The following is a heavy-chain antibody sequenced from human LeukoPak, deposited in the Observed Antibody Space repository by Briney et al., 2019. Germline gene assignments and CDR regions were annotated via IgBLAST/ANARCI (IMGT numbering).Heavy chain of an antibody. Sequence: ASVKVSCKASGYTFTSYSISWVRQAPGQGLEWMGWISAYNGNTNYAQKLQGRVTMTTDTSTSTAYMELRSLRSDDTAVYYCARQGYYYDSSGYYYRDAFDVWGQGTMVTVSS. CDR3: ARQGYYYDSSGYYYRDAFDV. D-gene: IGHD3-22*01. CDR2: ISAYNGNT. V-gene: IGHV1-18*01. J-gene: IGHJ3*01. CDR1: GYTFTSYS.